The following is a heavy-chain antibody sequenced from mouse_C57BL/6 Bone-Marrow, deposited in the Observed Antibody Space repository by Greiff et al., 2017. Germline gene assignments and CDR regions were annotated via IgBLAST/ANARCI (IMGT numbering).Heavy chain of an antibody. J-gene: IGHJ4*01. V-gene: IGHV5-12*01. CDR1: GFTFSDYY. Sequence: EVMLVESGGGLVQPGGSLKLSCAASGFTFSDYYMYWVRQTPEKRLEWVAYISNGGGSTYYPDTVKGRFTISRDDAKNDLYLPVRRLKSEDTAMYYCARIIYYGNSYAMDYWGQGTSVTVSS. CDR3: ARIIYYGNSYAMDY. D-gene: IGHD2-1*01. CDR2: ISNGGGST.